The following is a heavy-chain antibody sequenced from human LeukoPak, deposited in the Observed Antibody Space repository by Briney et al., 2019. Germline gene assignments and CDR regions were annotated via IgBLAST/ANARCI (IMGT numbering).Heavy chain of an antibody. D-gene: IGHD2-21*02. J-gene: IGHJ4*02. CDR3: ARGVVVTLGTYYFDY. Sequence: GGSLRLSCAASGFTVSSNYISWFRQAPGKGLEWVSVIYSGGSTYYADSVKGRFTISRDNSKNTLYLQMNSLRVEDTAAYYCARGVVVTLGTYYFDYWGQGTLVTVSS. V-gene: IGHV3-53*01. CDR2: IYSGGST. CDR1: GFTVSSNY.